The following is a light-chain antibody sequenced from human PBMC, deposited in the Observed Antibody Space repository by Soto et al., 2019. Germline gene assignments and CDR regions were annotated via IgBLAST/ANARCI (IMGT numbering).Light chain of an antibody. Sequence: QSALTQPRSVSGSPGQSVTISCTGTSSNVGGYNYVSWYQQHPGKAPKLIIYDVSKRPSGVPDRLSGSKSGNTASLTISGLQAEAEADYYCCSYAGSYTWVFGGGTKLTVL. J-gene: IGLJ3*02. V-gene: IGLV2-11*01. CDR1: SSNVGGYNY. CDR3: CSYAGSYTWV. CDR2: DVS.